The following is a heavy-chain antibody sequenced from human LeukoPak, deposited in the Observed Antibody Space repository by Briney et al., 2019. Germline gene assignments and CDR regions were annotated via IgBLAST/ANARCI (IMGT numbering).Heavy chain of an antibody. J-gene: IGHJ4*02. CDR2: IDPSGGST. V-gene: IGHV1-46*01. CDR3: ARESYGEEDN. D-gene: IGHD4-17*01. CDR1: GYTFTGYY. Sequence: ASLKVSCKASGYTFTGYYMHWVRQAPGQGLEWMGIIDPSGGSTSYAQKFQGRVTMTRDTSTSTVYMELSSLRSEDTAVYYCARESYGEEDNWGQGTLVTVSS.